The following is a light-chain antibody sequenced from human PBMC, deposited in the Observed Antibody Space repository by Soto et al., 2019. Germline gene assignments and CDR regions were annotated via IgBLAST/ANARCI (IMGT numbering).Light chain of an antibody. CDR3: QQYGNSPFT. Sequence: EIVLTQSPGTLSLSPGERATLSCRASQSVSSSYLAWYQQKPGQAPRLLIYGASNRATGIPDRFSGSGSGIDFTLTISRLEPEDFEVYYCQQYGNSPFTFGGGTKVDIK. V-gene: IGKV3-20*01. CDR1: QSVSSSY. J-gene: IGKJ4*01. CDR2: GAS.